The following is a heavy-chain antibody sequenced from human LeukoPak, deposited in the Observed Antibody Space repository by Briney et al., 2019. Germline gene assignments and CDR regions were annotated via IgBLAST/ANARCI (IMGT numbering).Heavy chain of an antibody. CDR3: ARRPYSSSSSYYYAMDV. Sequence: GGSLGLSCAASGFTVSSNYMNWVRQAPGKGLEWVSLIYSGGSTYYADSVKGRFTISRDNSKNTLYLQLNSLRAEDTAVYYCARRPYSSSSSYYYAMDVWGQGTTVTVSS. CDR1: GFTVSSNY. J-gene: IGHJ6*02. CDR2: IYSGGST. V-gene: IGHV3-53*01. D-gene: IGHD6-6*01.